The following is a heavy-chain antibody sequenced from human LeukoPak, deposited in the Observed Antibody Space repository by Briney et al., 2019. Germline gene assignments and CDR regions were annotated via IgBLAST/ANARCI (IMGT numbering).Heavy chain of an antibody. J-gene: IGHJ3*02. Sequence: PGRSLRLSCAASGFTFSSYAMHWVRQAPGKGLEWVAVISYDGSNKYYADSVKGRFTISRDNSKNTLYLQMNSLRAEDTAVYYCARDYYDSSGYYYGRLDIWGQGTMVAVSS. CDR2: ISYDGSNK. CDR3: ARDYYDSSGYYYGRLDI. CDR1: GFTFSSYA. V-gene: IGHV3-30*01. D-gene: IGHD3-22*01.